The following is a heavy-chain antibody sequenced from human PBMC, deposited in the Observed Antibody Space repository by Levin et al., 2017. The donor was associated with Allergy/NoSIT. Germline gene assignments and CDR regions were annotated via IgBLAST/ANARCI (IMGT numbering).Heavy chain of an antibody. J-gene: IGHJ3*02. V-gene: IGHV1-46*01. CDR2: INPSSGDT. Sequence: ASVKVSCKAFRYAITDYYIHWVRQAPGQGLEWMGIINPSSGDTNYAQKFQGRVTMTRDTSTSTLYMELSSLRSDDTAVYYCARAIAAGGDDAFDIWGQGTMVTVSS. CDR3: ARAIAAGGDDAFDI. D-gene: IGHD6-13*01. CDR1: RYAITDYY.